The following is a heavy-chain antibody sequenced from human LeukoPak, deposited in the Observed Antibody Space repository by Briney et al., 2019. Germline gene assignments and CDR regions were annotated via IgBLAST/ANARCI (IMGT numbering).Heavy chain of an antibody. J-gene: IGHJ6*04. CDR1: GFTFNTYW. Sequence: GGSLRLSCAASGFTFNTYWMNWVRQPPGKVLEWVASIKDTGSERYYVDSVKGRFTISRDNAKNSLYLQMNSLRAEDTAVYYCARDRTLSLVRGDGMDVWGKGITVTVSS. CDR2: IKDTGSER. CDR3: ARDRTLSLVRGDGMDV. V-gene: IGHV3-7*01. D-gene: IGHD3-10*01.